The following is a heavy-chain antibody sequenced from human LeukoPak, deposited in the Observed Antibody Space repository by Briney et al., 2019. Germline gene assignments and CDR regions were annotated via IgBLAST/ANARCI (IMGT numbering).Heavy chain of an antibody. D-gene: IGHD5-18*01. CDR2: IYSGSNT. J-gene: IGHJ4*02. Sequence: PGGSLRLSCAASGFTVSNNYMSWVRQAPGKGLEWVSVIYSGSNTYYADSVKDRFTISRDNSKNTLYLQMNSLRAEDTAVYYCAREGNTAMVSWGQGTLVTVSS. CDR1: GFTVSNNY. CDR3: AREGNTAMVS. V-gene: IGHV3-66*01.